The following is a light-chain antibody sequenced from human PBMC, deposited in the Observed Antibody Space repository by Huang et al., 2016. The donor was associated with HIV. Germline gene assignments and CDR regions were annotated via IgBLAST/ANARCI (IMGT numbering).Light chain of an antibody. J-gene: IGKJ5*01. V-gene: IGKV2-28*01. CDR3: MQALQTPIT. CDR1: QGLLHSNGYNY. CDR2: LGS. Sequence: DIVMTQSPLSLPVTPGEPASISCRSSQGLLHSNGYNYLDWYLQKPGQAPQLLIYLGSNRACGVADRFSGSGSGTDFTLKISRVGAEDVGVYYCMQALQTPITFGQGTRLEIK.